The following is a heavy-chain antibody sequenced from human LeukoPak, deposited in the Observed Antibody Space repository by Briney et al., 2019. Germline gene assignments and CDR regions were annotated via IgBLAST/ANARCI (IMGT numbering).Heavy chain of an antibody. CDR3: ARAAAVAGTMY. Sequence: PSETLSLTCAVYGGSFSGYYWSWIRQPPGKGLEWIGEINHSGSTNYNPSLKSRVTISVDTSKNQFSLKLSSVTAADTAVYYCARAAAVAGTMYWGQGTLVTVSS. V-gene: IGHV4-34*01. CDR1: GGSFSGYY. CDR2: INHSGST. D-gene: IGHD6-19*01. J-gene: IGHJ4*02.